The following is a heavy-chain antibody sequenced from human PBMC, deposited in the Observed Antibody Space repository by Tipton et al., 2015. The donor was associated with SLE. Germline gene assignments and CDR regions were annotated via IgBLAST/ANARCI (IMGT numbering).Heavy chain of an antibody. CDR3: ARDTYYYDSSGYYSYYYYYGMDV. V-gene: IGHV3-21*03. J-gene: IGHJ6*02. CDR2: ISSSSTYI. D-gene: IGHD3-22*01. Sequence: GSLRLSYAASGFTFSSYSMNWVRQAPGKGLEWVSSISSSSTYIYYADSVKGRFTISRDNAKNSLYLQMNSLRAEDTAVYYCARDTYYYDSSGYYSYYYYYGMDVWGQGTTVTVSS. CDR1: GFTFSSYS.